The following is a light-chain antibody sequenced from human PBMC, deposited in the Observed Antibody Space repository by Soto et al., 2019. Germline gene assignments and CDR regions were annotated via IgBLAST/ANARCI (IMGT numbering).Light chain of an antibody. Sequence: QSALTQPPSASGSPGQSVTIPCNGTSSDGGKYDYVSWFQHHPGKDPILIIYEGSERPSGCPDGFSGSKSGSTASLTVSRLHTEDEADYYCSSYVAGSKVFGTGTKGTVL. CDR2: EGS. CDR3: SSYVAGSKV. J-gene: IGLJ1*01. CDR1: SSDGGKYDY. V-gene: IGLV2-8*01.